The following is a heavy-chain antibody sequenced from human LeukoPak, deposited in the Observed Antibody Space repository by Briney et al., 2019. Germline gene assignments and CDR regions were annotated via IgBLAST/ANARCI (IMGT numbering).Heavy chain of an antibody. Sequence: GGSLRLSCAASGFTFSDYYMSWIRQAPGKGLEWVSYISSSGSTIYYADSVKGRFTISRDNAKNSLYLQMNSLRAEDTAVYYCARDNALLWFGEPSYYYYGMDVWGQGTTVTVSS. V-gene: IGHV3-11*01. CDR2: ISSSGSTI. CDR1: GFTFSDYY. J-gene: IGHJ6*02. CDR3: ARDNALLWFGEPSYYYYGMDV. D-gene: IGHD3-10*01.